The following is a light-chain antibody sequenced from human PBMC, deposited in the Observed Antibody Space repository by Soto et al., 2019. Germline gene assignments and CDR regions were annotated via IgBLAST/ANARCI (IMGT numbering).Light chain of an antibody. CDR1: QGISNW. CDR3: QQANSFPYT. CDR2: ATS. J-gene: IGKJ2*01. V-gene: IGKV1-12*01. Sequence: DIQMTQSPSSVSASVGDRVTITCRASQGISNWLAWYQQKAGKAPKLLIYATSTLQSGAPSRFRGSGSGTEFTLTISSLQPEDVATNYCQQANSFPYTFGQGTKLEIK.